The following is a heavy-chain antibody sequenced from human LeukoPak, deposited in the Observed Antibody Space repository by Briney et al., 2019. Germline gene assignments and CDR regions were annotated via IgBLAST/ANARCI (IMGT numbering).Heavy chain of an antibody. J-gene: IGHJ3*02. CDR2: ISGSGVNT. CDR1: GFTFSSYA. CDR3: AKGSVPVVAMNAFEI. V-gene: IGHV3-23*01. Sequence: QTGGSLRLSCAASGFTFSSYAMSWVRQAPGKGLEWVSVISGSGVNTYYADSVKGRFTISRDNSKNTLFLQMNSLRAEDTAVYYCAKGSVPVVAMNAFEIWGQGTMVTVSS. D-gene: IGHD2-2*01.